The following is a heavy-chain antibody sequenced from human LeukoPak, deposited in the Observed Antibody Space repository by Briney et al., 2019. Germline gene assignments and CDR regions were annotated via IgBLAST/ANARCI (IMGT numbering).Heavy chain of an antibody. J-gene: IGHJ4*02. CDR2: ISRGSDHI. V-gene: IGHV3-21*04. CDR3: AKDGTGG. CDR1: GFTFSSYA. D-gene: IGHD3-16*01. Sequence: GGSLRLSCAASGFTFSSYAMNWVRQAPGKGLEWVSSISRGSDHIFYADSMKGRFTISRDNAKNSLYLQMNSLGAEDTAVYYCAKDGTGGWGQGALVTVSS.